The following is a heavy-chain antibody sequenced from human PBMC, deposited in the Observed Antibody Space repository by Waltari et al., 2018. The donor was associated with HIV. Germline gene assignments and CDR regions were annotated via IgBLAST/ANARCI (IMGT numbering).Heavy chain of an antibody. CDR2: VSGYNGDT. CDR3: ARDFKTFLEWSLRRHYFDY. V-gene: IGHV1-18*01. Sequence: VHLVQSGGGVKMTGASVKVAGRVSGFPVLDLGFGWVRQAPGPGPVWMGCVSGYNGDTNYAQKFQGRVTMTIDASTSTVYMELRSLTSDDAAVYYCARDFKTFLEWSLRRHYFDYWGQGTLVTVSS. D-gene: IGHD3-3*01. J-gene: IGHJ4*02. CDR1: GFPVLDLG.